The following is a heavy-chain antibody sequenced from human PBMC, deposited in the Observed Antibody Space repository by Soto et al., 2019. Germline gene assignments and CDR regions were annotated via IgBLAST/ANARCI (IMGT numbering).Heavy chain of an antibody. CDR1: GDTVTSYG. Sequence: ASVKVGCKACGDTVTSYGISGVRQAPGQGLEWMGWIGAYNGNTNYAQKLQGRVTMTTDTSTSTAYMELRSLRSDDTAVYYCARDPNIRYPRTPDYFQRWGQGTLVTVSS. J-gene: IGHJ1*01. CDR3: ARDPNIRYPRTPDYFQR. D-gene: IGHD3-9*01. V-gene: IGHV1-18*01. CDR2: IGAYNGNT.